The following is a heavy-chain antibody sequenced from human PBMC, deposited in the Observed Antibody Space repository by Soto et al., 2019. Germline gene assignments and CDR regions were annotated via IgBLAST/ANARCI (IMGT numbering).Heavy chain of an antibody. J-gene: IGHJ6*02. CDR3: ARSQGSSTSLEIYYYYYYGMDV. Sequence: QVQLVQSGAEVKKPGSSVKVSCKASGVPFSSYAISWVRQAPGQGLEWMGGIIPISGTAKYEQKFQGRITITADESTSTAYMELSSLRSEDTAVYYCARSQGSSTSLEIYYYYYYGMDVWGQGTTVTVSS. V-gene: IGHV1-69*01. D-gene: IGHD2-2*01. CDR1: GVPFSSYA. CDR2: IIPISGTA.